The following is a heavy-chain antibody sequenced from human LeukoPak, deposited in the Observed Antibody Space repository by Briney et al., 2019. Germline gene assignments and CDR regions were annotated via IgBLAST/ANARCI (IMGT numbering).Heavy chain of an antibody. CDR1: GYTFTSYG. V-gene: IGHV1-18*01. J-gene: IGHJ6*03. CDR2: ISAHNGNT. CDR3: ARDSDGSGSYYYYYYYYMDV. Sequence: ASVKVSCKASGYTFTSYGISWVRQAPGQGLEWMGWISAHNGNTNYAQKLQGRVTMTTDTSTSTAYMELRSLRSDDTAVYYCARDSDGSGSYYYYYYYYMDVWGKGTTVTVSS. D-gene: IGHD3-10*01.